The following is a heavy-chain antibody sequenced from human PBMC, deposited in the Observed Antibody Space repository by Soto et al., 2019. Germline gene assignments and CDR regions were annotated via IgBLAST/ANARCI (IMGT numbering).Heavy chain of an antibody. CDR2: VNPNSGGT. J-gene: IGHJ6*02. CDR3: ALGGGYYYGMDV. Sequence: ASVKVSCKASGYTFTGYYMHWVRQAPGQGLEWMGWVNPNSGGTNYAQKFQGWVTMTRDTSISTAYMELSRLRSDDTAVYYCALGGGYYYGMDVWGQGTTVTVSS. V-gene: IGHV1-2*04. CDR1: GYTFTGYY.